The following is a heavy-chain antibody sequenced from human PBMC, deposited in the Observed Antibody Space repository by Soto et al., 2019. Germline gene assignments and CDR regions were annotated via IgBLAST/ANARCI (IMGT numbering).Heavy chain of an antibody. CDR1: GDSVPSNSAA. CDR3: ARDGRIAVAGTRRYYYYYGMDV. J-gene: IGHJ6*02. Sequence: SQTLSLTCAISGDSVPSNSAAWNWIRQSPSRGLEWLGRTYYRSKWYNDYAVSVKSRITINPDTSKNQFSLQLNSVTPEDTAVYYCARDGRIAVAGTRRYYYYYGMDVWGQGTTVTVSS. D-gene: IGHD6-19*01. CDR2: TYYRSKWYN. V-gene: IGHV6-1*01.